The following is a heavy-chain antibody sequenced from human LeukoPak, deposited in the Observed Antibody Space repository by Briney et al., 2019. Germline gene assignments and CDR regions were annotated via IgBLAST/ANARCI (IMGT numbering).Heavy chain of an antibody. V-gene: IGHV3-7*01. Sequence: GGSLRLSCAASGFTFSDYWMNWVRQVPGKGLEWVANVKQDESEKYYVDSVKGRFTISRDNPNNSLYLQMNSLGAEDTAVYYCAKLLGTATTFDYWGQGTLVTVSS. CDR1: GFTFSDYW. J-gene: IGHJ4*02. CDR2: VKQDESEK. CDR3: AKLLGTATTFDY. D-gene: IGHD5-24*01.